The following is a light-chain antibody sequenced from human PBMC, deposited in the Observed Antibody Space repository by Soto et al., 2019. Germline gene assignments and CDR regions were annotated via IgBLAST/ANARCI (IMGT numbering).Light chain of an antibody. Sequence: EIVLKQSPDTMSLSPGERATLSCRASQTVGSYLAWYQQKPGQAPRLLIYNASNRATGIPARFGGSGSGTDFTLTISSLEPEDFAVYYCQQRSNWPLTFGGGTKVDIK. J-gene: IGKJ4*01. CDR3: QQRSNWPLT. CDR2: NAS. V-gene: IGKV3-11*01. CDR1: QTVGSY.